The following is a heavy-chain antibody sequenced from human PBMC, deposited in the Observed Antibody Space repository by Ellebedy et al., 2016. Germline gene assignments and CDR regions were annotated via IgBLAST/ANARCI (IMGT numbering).Heavy chain of an antibody. CDR2: INPNSGGT. Sequence: ASVKVSCXASGYTFTGYYMHWVRQAPGQGLEWMGWINPNSGGTNYAQKFQGRVTMTRDTSISTAYMELSRLRSDDTAVYYCAREGGYSSGWYENYWGQGTLVTVSS. J-gene: IGHJ4*02. CDR1: GYTFTGYY. CDR3: AREGGYSSGWYENY. D-gene: IGHD6-19*01. V-gene: IGHV1-2*02.